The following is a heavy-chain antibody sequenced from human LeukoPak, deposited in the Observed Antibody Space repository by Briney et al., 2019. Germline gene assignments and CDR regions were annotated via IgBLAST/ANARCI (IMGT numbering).Heavy chain of an antibody. J-gene: IGHJ6*03. CDR3: ARGRLDSESYYYYYMDV. D-gene: IGHD2/OR15-2a*01. CDR1: GGSLSGYY. V-gene: IGHV4-34*01. CDR2: INHSGST. Sequence: PSETLSLTCAVYGGSLSGYYWSWIRQPPGKGLEWTGEINHSGSTNYNPSLKSRVSISVDTSKNQFSLKLSSVTAADTAVYYCARGRLDSESYYYYYMDVWGKGTTVTVSS.